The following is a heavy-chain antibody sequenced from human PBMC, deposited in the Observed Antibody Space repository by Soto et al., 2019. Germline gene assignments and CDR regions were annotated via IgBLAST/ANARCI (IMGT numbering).Heavy chain of an antibody. J-gene: IGHJ5*01. CDR1: GFTFRTYW. Sequence: GVSLRLSCAASGFTFRTYWMHWVRQAPGKGLVWVSRIGPDASTTTYADSVKGRFTVSRDNAQNTLYLQMNSLRAEDTAVYYCVRVPSDGYLKLVSCCHGTLVSVSS. CDR2: IGPDASTT. V-gene: IGHV3-74*01. CDR3: VRVPSDGYLKLVS. D-gene: IGHD6-25*01.